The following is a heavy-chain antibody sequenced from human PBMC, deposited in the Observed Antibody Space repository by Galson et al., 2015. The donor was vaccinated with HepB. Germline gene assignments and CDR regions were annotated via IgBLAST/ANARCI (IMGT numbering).Heavy chain of an antibody. CDR3: ARTYDSGSYFAYYYYGMDV. D-gene: IGHD3-10*01. V-gene: IGHV3-30*03. Sequence: SLRLSCAASGFSFSSYGMHWVRQTPGKGLEWVAFIEYDGSNKFYADSVKGRFTISRDNSENTLYLQMNSLRAEDTALYYCARTYDSGSYFAYYYYGMDVWGQGTTVTVSS. J-gene: IGHJ6*02. CDR1: GFSFSSYG. CDR2: IEYDGSNK.